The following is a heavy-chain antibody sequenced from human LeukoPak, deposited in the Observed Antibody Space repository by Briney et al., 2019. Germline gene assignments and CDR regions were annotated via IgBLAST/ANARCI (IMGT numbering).Heavy chain of an antibody. V-gene: IGHV1-2*02. CDR1: GYTFTGYY. D-gene: IGHD1-26*01. J-gene: IGHJ4*02. CDR2: INPNSGGT. Sequence: ASVKVSCKASGYTFTGYYMHWVRQAPGQGLEWMGWINPNSGGTNYAQKFQGRVTMTRDTSISTAYMELSRLRSDDTAVYYCARDAPYSRSYPDFDYWGQGTLVTVSS. CDR3: ARDAPYSRSYPDFDY.